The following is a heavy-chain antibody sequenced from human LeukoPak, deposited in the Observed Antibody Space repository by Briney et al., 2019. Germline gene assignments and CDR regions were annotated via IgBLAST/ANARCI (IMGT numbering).Heavy chain of an antibody. CDR2: ILYDGSNK. J-gene: IGHJ4*02. V-gene: IGHV3-30*03. Sequence: GGSLRLSCAASGFTFSSYSMNWVRQAPGKGLEWVAVILYDGSNKYYADSVKGRFTISRDNSKNTLYLQMNSLRAEDTAVYYCARGRRYCSGDICYEAYYDYWGQGTLVTVSS. D-gene: IGHD2-15*01. CDR1: GFTFSSYS. CDR3: ARGRRYCSGDICYEAYYDY.